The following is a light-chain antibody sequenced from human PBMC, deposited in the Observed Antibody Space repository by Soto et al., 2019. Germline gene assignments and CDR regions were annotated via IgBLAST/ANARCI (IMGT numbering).Light chain of an antibody. CDR2: DVT. CDR1: SSDVGAYNY. Sequence: QSVLTQPASVSGSPGQSITISCTGTSSDVGAYNYVSWYQQHPGKAPKLMIYDVTNRPSGVSNRFSGSKSGNTASLTISGLQPEDETEYYCSSYTTSSSPLFGGGTKVTVL. J-gene: IGLJ3*02. V-gene: IGLV2-14*01. CDR3: SSYTTSSSPL.